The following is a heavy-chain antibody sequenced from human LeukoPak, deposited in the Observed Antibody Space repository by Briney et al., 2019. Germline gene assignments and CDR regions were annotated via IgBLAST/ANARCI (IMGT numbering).Heavy chain of an antibody. CDR2: ISYDGSNK. J-gene: IGHJ6*02. CDR3: ARGPTVTFNYHYGMDV. CDR1: GFTFSSYA. D-gene: IGHD4-17*01. V-gene: IGHV3-30-3*01. Sequence: GRSLRLSCAASGFTFSSYAMHWVRQAPGKGLEWVAVISYDGSNKYYADSVKGRFTISRDNSKNTLYLQMNSLKTEDTAVYYCARGPTVTFNYHYGMDVWGQGTTVTVS.